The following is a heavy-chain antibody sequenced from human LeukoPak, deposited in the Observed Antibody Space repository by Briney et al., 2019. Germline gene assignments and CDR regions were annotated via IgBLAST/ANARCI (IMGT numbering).Heavy chain of an antibody. Sequence: GGSLRLSCAASGFTVSNNYMSWVRQAPGKGLEWVSLIYSSGSTDYADSVKGRFTISRDNSKNTLYLQMNSLRDEDTAVYYCARGGDIVGTSGSAFDIWGQGTMVTVSS. CDR1: GFTVSNNY. J-gene: IGHJ3*02. D-gene: IGHD5-12*01. V-gene: IGHV3-53*01. CDR2: IYSSGST. CDR3: ARGGDIVGTSGSAFDI.